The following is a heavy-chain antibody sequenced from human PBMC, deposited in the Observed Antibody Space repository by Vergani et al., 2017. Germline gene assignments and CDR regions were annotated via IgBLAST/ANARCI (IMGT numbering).Heavy chain of an antibody. V-gene: IGHV4-39*01. Sequence: QLQLQESDPGLVKPSETPSPICTVSGGSIRSTFYYWGWIRQPPGTGLDWIGTIYYRGCTYYNPSLKSRVTISVDKSKNQFSLKLNSVTAADTAVYYCARHKEQLVPGNYYYYYYMDVWGKGTTVTVSS. CDR1: GGSIRSTFYY. D-gene: IGHD6-13*01. CDR3: ARHKEQLVPGNYYYYYYMDV. J-gene: IGHJ6*03. CDR2: IYYRGCT.